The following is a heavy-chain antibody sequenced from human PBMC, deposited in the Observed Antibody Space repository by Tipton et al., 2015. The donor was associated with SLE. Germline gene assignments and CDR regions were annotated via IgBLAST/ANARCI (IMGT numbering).Heavy chain of an antibody. V-gene: IGHV4-59*08. J-gene: IGHJ6*02. CDR2: IYCSGST. CDR3: ARQNYYYYGMDV. Sequence: TLSLTCTVSGGSISSYYWSWIRQPPGKGLEWIGYIYCSGSTNYNPSLKSRVTISVDTSKNQFSLKLSSVTAADTAVYYCARQNYYYYGMDVWGQGTTVTVSS. CDR1: GGSISSYY.